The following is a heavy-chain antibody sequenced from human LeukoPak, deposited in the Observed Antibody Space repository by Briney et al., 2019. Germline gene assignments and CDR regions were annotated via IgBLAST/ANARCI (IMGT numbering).Heavy chain of an antibody. CDR2: ISYDGSNK. V-gene: IGHV3-30-3*01. CDR3: TTHGSGSYHGAFDI. J-gene: IGHJ3*02. Sequence: GGSLRLSCAASGFTFSSYAMHWVRQAPGKGLEWVAVISYDGSNKYYADSVKGRFTISRDNSKNTLYLQMNSLKTEDTAVYYCTTHGSGSYHGAFDIWGQGTMVTVSS. D-gene: IGHD3-10*01. CDR1: GFTFSSYA.